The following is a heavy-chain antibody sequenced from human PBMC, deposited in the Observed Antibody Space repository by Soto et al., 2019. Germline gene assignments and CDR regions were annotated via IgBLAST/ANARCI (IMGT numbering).Heavy chain of an antibody. J-gene: IGHJ3*01. CDR2: IIPIPDIT. V-gene: IGHV1-69*08. CDR1: GGTFSTYI. Sequence: QVQLVQSGAEVRKPGSSVKVSCKAPGGTFSTYIISWVRQAPGQGLEWMGRIIPIPDITNYAQKCQGRVTVTADRSTRTAYMELTSLKSEDTAVYYCARDRITTRGDAFDLWGQGTMVTVSS. CDR3: ARDRITTRGDAFDL. D-gene: IGHD3-3*01.